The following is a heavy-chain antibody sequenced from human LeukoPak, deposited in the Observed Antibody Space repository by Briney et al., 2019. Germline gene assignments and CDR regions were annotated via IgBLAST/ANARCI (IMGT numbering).Heavy chain of an antibody. D-gene: IGHD3-10*01. CDR3: ARELYRGLGNWFDP. Sequence: GGSLRLSCAASGFTFSSYAVSWVRKAPGKGLEWVSAISGSGGSTYYADSVRGRFTISRDNAKNSLYLQMNGLRAEDTAVYYCARELYRGLGNWFDPWGQGTLVTVSS. CDR1: GFTFSSYA. CDR2: ISGSGGST. V-gene: IGHV3-23*01. J-gene: IGHJ5*02.